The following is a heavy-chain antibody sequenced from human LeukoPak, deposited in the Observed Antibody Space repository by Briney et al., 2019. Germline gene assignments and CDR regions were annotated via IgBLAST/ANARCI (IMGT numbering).Heavy chain of an antibody. D-gene: IGHD3-9*01. Sequence: GGSLRLSCAASGFTFSSYTMNWVRQAPGKGLEWVSSISSSSSYIYYADSVKGRFTISRDNAEKSLFLQMNSLRAEDTAVYYCARATTYDILTGYSDYWGQGTLVTVSS. V-gene: IGHV3-21*01. J-gene: IGHJ4*02. CDR2: ISSSSSYI. CDR3: ARATTYDILTGYSDY. CDR1: GFTFSSYT.